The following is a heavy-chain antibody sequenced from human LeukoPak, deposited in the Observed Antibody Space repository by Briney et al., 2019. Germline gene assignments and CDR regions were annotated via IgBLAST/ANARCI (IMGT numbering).Heavy chain of an antibody. CDR2: IKSDGSRT. J-gene: IGHJ4*02. V-gene: IGHV3-74*01. CDR3: ARGGRYAYFLDY. CDR1: GFIFSDYW. Sequence: PGGSLRLSCAASGFIFSDYWMHWVRQGPGKGLVWVSRIKSDGSRTSYAESVKGRFTISRDNAKNTVYVHMNSLRDEDTAVYYCARGGRYAYFLDYWGQGTLVTVSS. D-gene: IGHD3-16*01.